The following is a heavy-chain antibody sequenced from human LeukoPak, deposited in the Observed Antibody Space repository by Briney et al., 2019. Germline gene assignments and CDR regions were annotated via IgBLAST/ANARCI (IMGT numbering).Heavy chain of an antibody. J-gene: IGHJ6*02. CDR1: GVSISSYY. D-gene: IGHD1-7*01. V-gene: IGHV4-59*01. Sequence: SETLSLTCTVSGVSISSYYWSWIRQPPGKGLEWIGYIYYSGSTNYNPSLKSRVTISVDTSTNQFSLKLSSVTAADTAVYYCARDNWNYGSSMDVWGQGTTVTVSS. CDR3: ARDNWNYGSSMDV. CDR2: IYYSGST.